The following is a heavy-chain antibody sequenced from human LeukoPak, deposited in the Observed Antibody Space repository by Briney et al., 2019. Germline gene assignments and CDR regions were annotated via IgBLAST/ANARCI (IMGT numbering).Heavy chain of an antibody. D-gene: IGHD1-26*01. Sequence: ASVKVSCKASAYTFTSYPMIWVRQAPGQGLEWMGCISAYNGNTNYAQKLQGRVTMTTDTSTSTAYMELRSLRSDDTAVYYCARERWVGATIPNAFDIWGQGTMVTVSS. CDR2: ISAYNGNT. CDR1: AYTFTSYP. J-gene: IGHJ3*02. V-gene: IGHV1-18*01. CDR3: ARERWVGATIPNAFDI.